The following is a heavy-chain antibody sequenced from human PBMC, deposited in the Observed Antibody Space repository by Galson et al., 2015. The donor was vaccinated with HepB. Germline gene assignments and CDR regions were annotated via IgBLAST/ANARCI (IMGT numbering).Heavy chain of an antibody. CDR2: ISAYNGIT. J-gene: IGHJ4*02. D-gene: IGHD4-23*01. V-gene: IGHV1-18*01. CDR1: GYTFSSYG. CDR3: ARVVRAGASYFDY. Sequence: SVKVSCKASGYTFSSYGISWVRQAPGQGLEWMGWISAYNGITNYEQKFQSRVTMTTDTSASTAYTELRSLRSDDTAVYYCARVVRAGASYFDYWGQGTLVTVSS.